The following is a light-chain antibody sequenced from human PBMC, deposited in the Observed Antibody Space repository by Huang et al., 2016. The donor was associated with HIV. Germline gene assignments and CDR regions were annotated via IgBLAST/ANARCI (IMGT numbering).Light chain of an antibody. J-gene: IGKJ5*01. CDR1: QDIRNH. Sequence: DIQMTQSPSSLSASVGDRVTITCQASQDIRNHLNWYQQKPGKAPKLLIYDASSLEAGVPSRFRGSGSGAHFALTINNLQPEDIATYYCQHYDNVPITFGQGTRLDSK. CDR2: DAS. CDR3: QHYDNVPIT. V-gene: IGKV1-33*01.